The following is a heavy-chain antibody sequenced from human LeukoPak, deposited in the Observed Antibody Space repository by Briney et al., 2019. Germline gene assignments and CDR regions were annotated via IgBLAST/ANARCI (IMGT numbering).Heavy chain of an antibody. CDR2: FDPEDGET. J-gene: IGHJ5*02. V-gene: IGHV1-24*01. CDR1: GYTLTELS. D-gene: IGHD2-2*01. Sequence: ASVKVSCTVSGYTLTELSMHWVRQAPGKGLEWMGGFDPEDGETIYAQKFQGRVTMTEDTSTDTAYMELSSLRSEDTAVYYCATWGYCSSTSCYGKWFDPWGQGTLVTVSS. CDR3: ATWGYCSSTSCYGKWFDP.